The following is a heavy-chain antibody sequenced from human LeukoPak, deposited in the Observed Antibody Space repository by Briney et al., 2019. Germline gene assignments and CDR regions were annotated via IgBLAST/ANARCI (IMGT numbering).Heavy chain of an antibody. CDR1: GGSISSYY. J-gene: IGHJ4*02. Sequence: SETLSLTCTVSGGSISSYYWSWIRQPPGKGLEWIGYIYYSGSTNYNPSLKSRVTISVDTSKNQFSLKLSSVTAADTAVYYCARTSGGSGRYFDYWGQGTLVTVSS. V-gene: IGHV4-59*12. CDR2: IYYSGST. D-gene: IGHD3-10*01. CDR3: ARTSGGSGRYFDY.